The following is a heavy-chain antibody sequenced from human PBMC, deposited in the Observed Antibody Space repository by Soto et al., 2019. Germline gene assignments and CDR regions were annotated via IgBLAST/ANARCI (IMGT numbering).Heavy chain of an antibody. CDR1: GGSFSGYY. CDR2: IYYSGST. CDR3: ASTRTAIDNWFDP. Sequence: SETLSLTCSIYGGSFSGYYWSWIRQPPGKGLEWIGYIYYSGSTNYNPSLKSRVTISVDTSKNQFSLKLSSVTAADTAVYYCASTRTAIDNWFDPWGQGTLVTVSS. V-gene: IGHV4-59*01. J-gene: IGHJ5*02. D-gene: IGHD5-18*01.